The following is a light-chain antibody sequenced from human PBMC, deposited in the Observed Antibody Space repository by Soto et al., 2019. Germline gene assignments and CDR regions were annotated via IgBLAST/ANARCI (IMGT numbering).Light chain of an antibody. CDR3: QQYNSFPWT. Sequence: DIQMTQSPSTLSASVGDRVTITCRASRSISSWLAWYQQKPGKAPKLLIYDASSLESGVPSRFSGSGSGTEFTLTISSLQPDDFATYYCQQYNSFPWTFGQGTKVAIK. CDR1: RSISSW. J-gene: IGKJ1*01. CDR2: DAS. V-gene: IGKV1-5*01.